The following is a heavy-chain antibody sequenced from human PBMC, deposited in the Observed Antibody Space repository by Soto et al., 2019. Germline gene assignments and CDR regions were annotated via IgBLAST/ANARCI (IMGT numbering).Heavy chain of an antibody. CDR2: ISAYNGNT. D-gene: IGHD3-3*01. CDR1: GYTFTSYG. Sequence: ASVKVSCKASGYTFTSYGISWVRQAPGQGLEWMGWISAYNGNTNYVQKLQGRVTMTTDTSTSTAYMELRSLRSDDTAVYYCARAYDFWSGYLNFDYWGQGTLVNVSS. V-gene: IGHV1-18*01. CDR3: ARAYDFWSGYLNFDY. J-gene: IGHJ4*02.